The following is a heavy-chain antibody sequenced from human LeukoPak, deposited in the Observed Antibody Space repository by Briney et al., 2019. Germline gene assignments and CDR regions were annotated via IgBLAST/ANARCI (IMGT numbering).Heavy chain of an antibody. J-gene: IGHJ1*01. V-gene: IGHV3-7*05. CDR2: IKQDGSEI. CDR1: GFTLSSNW. D-gene: IGHD2-21*02. Sequence: GGSLRLSCAASGFTLSSNWMSWVRQAPGKGLEWVANIKQDGSEIHYVDPVKGRFTISRDNAKNSLYLQMNSLRVEDTAVYYCARVDSGDSGYFQDWGQGTLVTVSS. CDR3: ARVDSGDSGYFQD.